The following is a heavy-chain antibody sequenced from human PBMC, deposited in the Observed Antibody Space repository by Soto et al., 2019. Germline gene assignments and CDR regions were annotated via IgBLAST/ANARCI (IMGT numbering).Heavy chain of an antibody. CDR1: GFTFSSYA. D-gene: IGHD5-12*01. CDR3: ASRSSWM. J-gene: IGHJ4*02. Sequence: GSLRLSCAASGFTFSSYAMHWVRQAPGKGLEWVAVISYDGSNKYYADSVKGRFTISRDNSKNTLYLQMNSLRAEDTAVYYCASRSSWMWGQGTLVTVSS. CDR2: ISYDGSNK. V-gene: IGHV3-30-3*01.